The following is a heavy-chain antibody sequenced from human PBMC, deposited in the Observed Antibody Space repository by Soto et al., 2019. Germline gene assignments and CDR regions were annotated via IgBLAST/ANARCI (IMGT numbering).Heavy chain of an antibody. V-gene: IGHV4-31*03. CDR3: AREPRA. CDR2: IYYSGSS. CDR1: VGSIRSVGYY. Sequence: QVQLQESGPGLVKPSQTLSLTCTVSVGSIRSVGYYWNWFRQHPGKGLEWIGYIYYSGSSSYNPSLNSRVTITGDRTKNQFSLKLSSVTDADTAVYYGAREPRAWGQGTLVTVSS. J-gene: IGHJ5*02.